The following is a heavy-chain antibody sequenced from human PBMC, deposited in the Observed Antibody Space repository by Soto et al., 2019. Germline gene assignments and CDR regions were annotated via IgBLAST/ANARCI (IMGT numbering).Heavy chain of an antibody. V-gene: IGHV4-59*12. CDR1: GGSISSYY. CDR3: AREGPIVVVPAALYDYYGMDV. CDR2: IYYSGST. Sequence: PSETLSLTCTVAGGSISSYYWSWIRQPPGKGLEWIGYIYYSGSTNYNPSLKSRVTISVDTSKNQFSLKLSSVTAADTAVYYCAREGPIVVVPAALYDYYGMDVWGQGTTVTVSS. J-gene: IGHJ6*02. D-gene: IGHD2-2*01.